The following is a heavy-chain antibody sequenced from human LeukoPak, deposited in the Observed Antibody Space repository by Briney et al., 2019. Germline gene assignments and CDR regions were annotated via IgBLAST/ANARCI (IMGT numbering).Heavy chain of an antibody. CDR2: FDPEDGET. CDR3: AKDYYGSGSYGPLDY. V-gene: IGHV1-24*01. Sequence: ASVKVSCKVSGYTLTELSMHWVRQAPGKGLEWMGGFDPEDGETIYAQKFQGRVTMTEDTSTDTAYMELSSLRAEDTALYYCAKDYYGSGSYGPLDYWGQGTLVTVSS. CDR1: GYTLTELS. D-gene: IGHD3-10*01. J-gene: IGHJ4*02.